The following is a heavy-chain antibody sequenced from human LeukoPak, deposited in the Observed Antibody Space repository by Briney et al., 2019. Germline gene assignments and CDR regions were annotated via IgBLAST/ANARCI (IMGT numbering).Heavy chain of an antibody. Sequence: GASVKVSCKASGYTFTGYYMHWVRQAPGQGLEWMGWINPNSGGTNYAQKFQGRVTMTRDTSISTAYMELSRLRSDDTAVYYCARDPSSRLGAALLTHYYYGMDVWGQGTTVTVSS. CDR3: ARDPSSRLGAALLTHYYYGMDV. J-gene: IGHJ6*02. CDR2: INPNSGGT. V-gene: IGHV1-2*02. D-gene: IGHD3-10*01. CDR1: GYTFTGYY.